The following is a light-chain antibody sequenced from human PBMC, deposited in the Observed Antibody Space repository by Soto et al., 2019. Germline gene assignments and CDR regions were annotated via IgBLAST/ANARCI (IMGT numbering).Light chain of an antibody. J-gene: IGKJ2*01. CDR3: QQYYSLPYT. V-gene: IGKV1-33*01. CDR1: QDITYY. CDR2: DAS. Sequence: DIQMTQSPSSLSASVGDRVTFTCQASQDITYYLNWFQQRPGKAPKLLITDASILRTGVPSRFSASGSGTYFSFTISSLQPEAVATYYCQQYYSLPYTFGPGTRLEI.